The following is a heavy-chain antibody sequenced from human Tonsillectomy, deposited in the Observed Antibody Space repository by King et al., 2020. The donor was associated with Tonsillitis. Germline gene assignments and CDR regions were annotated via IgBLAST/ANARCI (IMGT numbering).Heavy chain of an antibody. J-gene: IGHJ4*02. Sequence: VQLQESGPGLVKPSQTLSLTCTVSGGPISSGDYYWSWIRQHPGKGLEWIGYIYYSGSTYYNPSLKSRVTISVDTSKNQFSLNLSSVTAADTAVYYCAREAHEVRKSIDYWGQGTLVTVSS. CDR2: IYYSGST. D-gene: IGHD3-10*01. V-gene: IGHV4-31*03. CDR1: GGPISSGDYY. CDR3: AREAHEVRKSIDY.